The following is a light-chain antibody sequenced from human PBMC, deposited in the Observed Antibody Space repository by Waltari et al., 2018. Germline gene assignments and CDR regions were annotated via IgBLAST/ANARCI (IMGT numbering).Light chain of an antibody. V-gene: IGKV1-39*01. CDR3: QQSLTNTAT. CDR1: QDIDNY. J-gene: IGKJ2*01. Sequence: QASQDIDNYLHWYQQRPERAPKLLICVASHFKDGVPSRFRGDGSGTEFTRSITNLQTDDFATYYCQQSLTNTATFGQGT. CDR2: VAS.